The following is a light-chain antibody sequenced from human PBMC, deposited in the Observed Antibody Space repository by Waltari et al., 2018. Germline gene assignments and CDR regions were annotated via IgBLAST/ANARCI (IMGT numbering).Light chain of an antibody. CDR2: EAS. Sequence: QSALTQPASVSGSPGQSIAVSCTGTSPDVGTTNLVSWYQHHPGKAPHLLIYEASKRPSGVSNRFSGSKSGNTASLTISGLQSEDEADYYCCSFAGRSTWVFGTGTKVTVL. CDR1: SPDVGTTNL. CDR3: CSFAGRSTWV. J-gene: IGLJ1*01. V-gene: IGLV2-23*01.